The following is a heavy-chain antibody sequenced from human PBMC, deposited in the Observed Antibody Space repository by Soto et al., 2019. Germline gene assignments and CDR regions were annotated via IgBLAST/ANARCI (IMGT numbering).Heavy chain of an antibody. Sequence: GGSLRLSCTCSGFTFSDYAISWSRQAPGKGLEWVGVIRSKVYGKTTDYAASVKGRFTISRDDSRSIAYLQLSSLQSEDTGVYYCTRYTYTSRYSYFGIDVWGHGTTVTVSS. CDR3: TRYTYTSRYSYFGIDV. J-gene: IGHJ6*02. CDR2: IRSKVYGKTT. D-gene: IGHD2-2*01. V-gene: IGHV3-49*03. CDR1: GFTFSDYA.